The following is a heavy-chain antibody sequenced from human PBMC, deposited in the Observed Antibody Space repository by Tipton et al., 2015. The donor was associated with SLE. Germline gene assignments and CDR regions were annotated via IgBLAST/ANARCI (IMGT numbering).Heavy chain of an antibody. Sequence: SLRLSCAASGFTFSSHAMHWVRQAPGKGLEWVAVISYDGNNKYYADSVKGRFTISRDNSKNTLYLQMNSLRADDTAVYYCVREPLRVQERFDYWGQGTLVTVSS. D-gene: IGHD1-1*01. V-gene: IGHV3-30*04. CDR1: GFTFSSHA. J-gene: IGHJ4*02. CDR3: VREPLRVQERFDY. CDR2: ISYDGNNK.